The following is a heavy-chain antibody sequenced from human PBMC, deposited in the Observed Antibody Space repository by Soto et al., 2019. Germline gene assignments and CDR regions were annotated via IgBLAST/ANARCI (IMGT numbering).Heavy chain of an antibody. Sequence: GGSLRLSCEVSGFTFSMYSMSWVRQAPGKGLEWVSAISDSGDSTYYAVSVKGRFTISRDNSKNTLSLQMNSLRAEDTAVYYCAKDQGIASRPRWFDPWGQGTLVTVSS. D-gene: IGHD6-6*01. CDR1: GFTFSMYS. CDR2: ISDSGDST. J-gene: IGHJ5*02. V-gene: IGHV3-23*01. CDR3: AKDQGIASRPRWFDP.